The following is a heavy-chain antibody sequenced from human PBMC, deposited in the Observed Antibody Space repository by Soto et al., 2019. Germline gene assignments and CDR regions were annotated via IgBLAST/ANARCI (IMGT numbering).Heavy chain of an antibody. J-gene: IGHJ6*03. CDR1: GGSISPYN. CDR2: AYYSGNT. D-gene: IGHD6-13*01. V-gene: IGHV4-59*01. Sequence: TLSLTCTVSGGSISPYNWSWFRQPPGKGLEWIGYAYYSGNTNYNPSLESRVTISVDTSRNRFSLNLTSATAADTAVYYCARKGAAASYAHYYMDVWGRGTAVTVSS. CDR3: ARKGAAASYAHYYMDV.